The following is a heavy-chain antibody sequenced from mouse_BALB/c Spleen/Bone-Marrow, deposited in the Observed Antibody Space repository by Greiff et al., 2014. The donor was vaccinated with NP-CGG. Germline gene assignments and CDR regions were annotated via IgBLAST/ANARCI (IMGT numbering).Heavy chain of an antibody. Sequence: QVQLQQSGAELAKPGASVKMSCKASGYTFTSYWMHWVKQRPGQGLEWIGYINPSTGYTEYNQKFKDKATLTADKSSSTAYMQLSSLTSEVSPVYYCESSATMIFAYWGQGTLVTVSA. CDR3: ESSATMIFAY. V-gene: IGHV1-7*01. D-gene: IGHD2-4*01. CDR2: INPSTGYT. CDR1: GYTFTSYW. J-gene: IGHJ3*01.